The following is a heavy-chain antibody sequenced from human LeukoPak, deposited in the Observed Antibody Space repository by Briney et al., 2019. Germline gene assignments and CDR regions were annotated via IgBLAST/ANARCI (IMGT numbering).Heavy chain of an antibody. Sequence: GGSLRISCAASGFTFSSYSMNWVRQAPGKGLEWVSSISSSSSYIYYADSVKGRFTISRDNAKNSLYPQMNSLRAEDTAVYYCARDYPDLSYYYDSSGYWPNAFDIWGQGTMVTVSS. J-gene: IGHJ3*02. D-gene: IGHD3-22*01. CDR1: GFTFSSYS. CDR2: ISSSSSYI. V-gene: IGHV3-21*01. CDR3: ARDYPDLSYYYDSSGYWPNAFDI.